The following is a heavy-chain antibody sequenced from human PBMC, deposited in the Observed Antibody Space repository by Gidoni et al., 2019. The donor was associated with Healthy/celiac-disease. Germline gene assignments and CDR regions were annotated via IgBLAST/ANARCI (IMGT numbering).Heavy chain of an antibody. V-gene: IGHV1-3*01. Sequence: QVQLVQSGAEVKKPGASVKVSCKASGYTFTSYAMHWVRQAPGQRLEWMGWINAGKGNTKYSQKFQGRVTITRDTSASTAYMELSSLRSEDTAVYYCARDAIRDAFDIWGQGTMVTVSS. CDR1: GYTFTSYA. CDR3: ARDAIRDAFDI. CDR2: INAGKGNT. J-gene: IGHJ3*02.